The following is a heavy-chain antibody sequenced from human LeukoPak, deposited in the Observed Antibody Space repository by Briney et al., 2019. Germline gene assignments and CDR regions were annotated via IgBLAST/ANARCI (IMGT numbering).Heavy chain of an antibody. CDR1: GYSFTSYW. Sequence: GESLKISCKGSGYSFTSYWISWVRQMPGKGLEWMGRIDPSDSYTDYSPSFQGHVTISADMSISTAYLQWSSLKASDTAMYYCARRDGSTYGFDYWGRGTLVTVSS. V-gene: IGHV5-10-1*01. J-gene: IGHJ4*02. CDR2: IDPSDSYT. CDR3: ARRDGSTYGFDY. D-gene: IGHD5-18*01.